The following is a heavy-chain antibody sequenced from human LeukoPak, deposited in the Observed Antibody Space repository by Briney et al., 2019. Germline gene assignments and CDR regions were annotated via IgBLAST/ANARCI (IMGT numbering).Heavy chain of an antibody. Sequence: GGSVRLSCAASGFTFSDYYMSWIRQAPGKGLEWVSYISSSGSTIYYADSVKGRFTISRDKAKNSLYLQMNSLRAEDTAVYYCARDPPAGYGSGSYDYWGQGTLVTVSS. V-gene: IGHV3-11*01. CDR2: ISSSGSTI. J-gene: IGHJ4*02. D-gene: IGHD3-10*01. CDR3: ARDPPAGYGSGSYDY. CDR1: GFTFSDYY.